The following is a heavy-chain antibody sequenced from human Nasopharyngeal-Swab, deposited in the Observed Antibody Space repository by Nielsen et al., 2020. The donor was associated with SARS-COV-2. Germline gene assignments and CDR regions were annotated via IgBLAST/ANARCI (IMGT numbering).Heavy chain of an antibody. CDR2: ISSSSSYI. CDR1: GFTFSSHS. J-gene: IGHJ1*01. Sequence: GGSLRLSCAASGFTFSSHSMNWVRQAPGKGLEWVSSISSSSSYIYYADSVKGRFTISRDNAKNSLYLQMNSLRAEDTAVYYCARDSGSSGEYFQHWGQGTLVTVSS. CDR3: ARDSGSSGEYFQH. D-gene: IGHD6-19*01. V-gene: IGHV3-21*01.